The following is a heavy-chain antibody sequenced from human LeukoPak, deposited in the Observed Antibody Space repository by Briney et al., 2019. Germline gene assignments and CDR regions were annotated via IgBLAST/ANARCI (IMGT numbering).Heavy chain of an antibody. CDR3: AGDRNWAFDY. V-gene: IGHV3-48*03. CDR1: GFTFSSYE. D-gene: IGHD7-27*01. Sequence: GGSLRLSCAASGFTFSSYEMNWVRQAPGKGLEWVSYISSSGSTIYYADSVKGRCTIPGDKAKNSLYLQMNSLRAEDTAVYYCAGDRNWAFDYWGQGTLVTVSS. CDR2: ISSSGSTI. J-gene: IGHJ4*02.